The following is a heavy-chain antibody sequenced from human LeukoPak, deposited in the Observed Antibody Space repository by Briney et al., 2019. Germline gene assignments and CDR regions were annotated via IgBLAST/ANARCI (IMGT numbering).Heavy chain of an antibody. CDR3: ARISYGGNSVYYYYMDV. J-gene: IGHJ6*03. CDR1: GFTFSSYE. D-gene: IGHD4-23*01. V-gene: IGHV3-48*03. CDR2: ISSSGSTI. Sequence: GGSLRLSCAASGFTFSSYEMNWVRQAPGKGLEWVSYISSSGSTIYYADSVEGRFTISRDNAKNSLYLQMNSLRAEDTALYYCARISYGGNSVYYYYMDVWGKGTTVTVSS.